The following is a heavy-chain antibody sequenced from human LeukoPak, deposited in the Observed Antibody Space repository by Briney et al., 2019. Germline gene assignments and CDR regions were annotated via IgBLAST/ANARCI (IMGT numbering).Heavy chain of an antibody. Sequence: SETLSLTCTVSGGSISSYYGSWIRQPAGKGLEWIGRIYTSGSTNYNPSLKRRVTMSVDTSKSQFSLKLSSVTAADTAVYYCARDPTRHCSSTSCYQRAFDIWGQGTMVTVSS. D-gene: IGHD2-2*01. J-gene: IGHJ3*02. CDR1: GGSISSYY. V-gene: IGHV4-4*07. CDR3: ARDPTRHCSSTSCYQRAFDI. CDR2: IYTSGST.